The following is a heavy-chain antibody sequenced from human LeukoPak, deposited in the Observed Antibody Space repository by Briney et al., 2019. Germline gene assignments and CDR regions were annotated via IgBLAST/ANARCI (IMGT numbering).Heavy chain of an antibody. J-gene: IGHJ6*02. CDR1: GFIFDDYA. CDR3: AKDTSITIFGVVSSYYGMDV. D-gene: IGHD3-3*01. CDR2: ISWSSGSI. Sequence: SGGSLRLSCAASGFIFDDYAVHWVRQGPGKGLEWVSGISWSSGSIGYADSVKGRFTISRDNAKNSLYLQMNSLRAEDTALYYCAKDTSITIFGVVSSYYGMDVWGQGTTVTVSS. V-gene: IGHV3-9*01.